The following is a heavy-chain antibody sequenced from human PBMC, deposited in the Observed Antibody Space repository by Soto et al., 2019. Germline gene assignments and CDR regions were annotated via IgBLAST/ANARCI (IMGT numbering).Heavy chain of an antibody. CDR1: GFTFSSYA. Sequence: PGGSLRLSCAASGFTFSSYAMSWVRQAPGKGLVWVSRIKSDGSSTDYADSVKGRFTISRDNAKNTLYLQMNSLRAEDTAVYYCAAGAARSNFDSWGQGTLVTVSS. V-gene: IGHV3-74*01. J-gene: IGHJ4*02. CDR3: AAGAARSNFDS. CDR2: IKSDGSST. D-gene: IGHD6-6*01.